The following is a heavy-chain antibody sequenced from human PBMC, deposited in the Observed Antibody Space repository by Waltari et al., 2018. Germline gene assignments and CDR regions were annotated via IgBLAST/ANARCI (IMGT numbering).Heavy chain of an antibody. J-gene: IGHJ4*02. CDR3: AREGQTGWTTYGH. Sequence: VQLVESGGGLVKPGGSLRTSCEASGFTSSSIHMNWVRRVGGEGRQWVSSIRSDSNEEYDAESVRGRFSIAGDNAKESVFLQKNSLTVEDTGVYFCAREGQTGWTTYGHWGQGTKVTVSS. CDR2: IRSDSNEE. D-gene: IGHD6-19*01. CDR1: GFTSSSIH. V-gene: IGHV3-21*02.